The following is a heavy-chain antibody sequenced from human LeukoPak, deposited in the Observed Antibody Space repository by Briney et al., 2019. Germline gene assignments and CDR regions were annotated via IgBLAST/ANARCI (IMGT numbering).Heavy chain of an antibody. CDR1: GYTFNSYG. D-gene: IGHD3-3*01. V-gene: IGHV7-4-1*02. J-gene: IGHJ4*02. CDR3: ARAPRGYDFWSGYHPGSGY. Sequence: SVRVSCKASGYTFNSYGISWVRQAPGQALEWMGWINTNIGNPTYAHGFTGRFVFSLDTSVSTAYLQISSLKAEDTAVYYCARAPRGYDFWSGYHPGSGYWGQGTLVTVSS. CDR2: INTNIGNP.